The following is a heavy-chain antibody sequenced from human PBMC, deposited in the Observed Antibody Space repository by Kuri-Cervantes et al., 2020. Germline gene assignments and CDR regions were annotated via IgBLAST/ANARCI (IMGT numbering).Heavy chain of an antibody. J-gene: IGHJ6*02. D-gene: IGHD3-22*01. Sequence: GESLKISCAASGFTFSSYAMHWVRQAPGKGLEWVAVISYDGSNKYYADSVKGRFTISRDNSKNTLYLQMNSLRAEDTAVYYCARAHYYDSSGYFLNYYGMDVWGRGTTVTVSS. CDR1: GFTFSSYA. CDR3: ARAHYYDSSGYFLNYYGMDV. V-gene: IGHV3-30-3*01. CDR2: ISYDGSNK.